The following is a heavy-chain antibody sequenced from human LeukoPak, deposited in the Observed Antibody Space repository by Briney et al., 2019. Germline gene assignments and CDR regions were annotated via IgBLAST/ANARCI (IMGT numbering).Heavy chain of an antibody. D-gene: IGHD5-18*01. Sequence: GGSLRLSCAASGFTFSSYEMNWVRQAPGKGLEWVSYISSSGSTIYYADSVKGRFTISRDNAKNSLYLQMNSLRAEDTAVYYCARCQGYSYGYPCPYWGQGTLVTVSS. CDR2: ISSSGSTI. CDR1: GFTFSSYE. CDR3: ARCQGYSYGYPCPY. J-gene: IGHJ4*02. V-gene: IGHV3-48*03.